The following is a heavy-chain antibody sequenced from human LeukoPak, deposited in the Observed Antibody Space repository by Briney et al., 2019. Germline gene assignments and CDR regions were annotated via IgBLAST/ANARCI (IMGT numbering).Heavy chain of an antibody. J-gene: IGHJ4*02. CDR2: ISYDGSNK. CDR1: GFTFSSYG. V-gene: IGHV3-30*18. CDR3: AKGNYFDY. Sequence: GGSLRLSCAASGFTFSSYGMPWVRQAPGKGLEWVAVISYDGSNKYYADSVKGRFTISRDNSKNTLYLQMNSLRAEDTAVYYCAKGNYFDYWGQGTLVTVSS.